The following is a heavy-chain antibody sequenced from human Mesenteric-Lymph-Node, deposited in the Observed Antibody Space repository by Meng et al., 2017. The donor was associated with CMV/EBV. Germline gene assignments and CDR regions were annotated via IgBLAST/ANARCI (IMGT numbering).Heavy chain of an antibody. CDR3: ASPYGGNSYDAFDI. CDR2: IIPIFGTA. V-gene: IGHV1-69*05. Sequence: SVKVSCKASGGTFSSYDISWVRQAPGQGLEWMGGIIPIFGTATYAQKFQGRVTITTDDSTSTAYKELSSLRSEDTAVYYCASPYGGNSYDAFDIWGQGTMVTVSS. J-gene: IGHJ3*02. D-gene: IGHD4-23*01. CDR1: GGTFSSYD.